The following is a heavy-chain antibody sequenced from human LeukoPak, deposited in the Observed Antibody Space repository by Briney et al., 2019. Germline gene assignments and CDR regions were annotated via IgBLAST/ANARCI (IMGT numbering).Heavy chain of an antibody. CDR2: IKQDGSEK. J-gene: IGHJ4*02. Sequence: GGSLRLSCAASGVTFSSYWMSWVRQAPGKVLEWVANIKQDGSEKYYVDSVKGQFTISRDTAKNSVYLQMNSLRAEDTAVYYCARESVAAAYYWGQGTLVTVSS. V-gene: IGHV3-7*01. D-gene: IGHD6-13*01. CDR3: ARESVAAAYY. CDR1: GVTFSSYW.